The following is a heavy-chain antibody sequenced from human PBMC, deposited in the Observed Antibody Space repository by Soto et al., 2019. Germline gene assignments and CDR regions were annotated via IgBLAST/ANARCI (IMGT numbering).Heavy chain of an antibody. D-gene: IGHD6-13*01. V-gene: IGHV3-21*01. CDR3: ARDTEQQEFYFDY. J-gene: IGHJ4*02. Sequence: EVQLVESGGGLVKPGGSLRLSCAASGFTFSSYSMNWVRQAPGKGLEWVSSISSSSSYIYYADSVKGRFTISRDNAKNSLYLQMNSLRAEDTAVYYCARDTEQQEFYFDYWGQVTLVTVSS. CDR2: ISSSSSYI. CDR1: GFTFSSYS.